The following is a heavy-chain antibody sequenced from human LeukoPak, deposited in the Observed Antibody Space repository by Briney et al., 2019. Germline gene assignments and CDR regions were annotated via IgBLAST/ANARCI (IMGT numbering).Heavy chain of an antibody. D-gene: IGHD5-12*01. CDR1: GFTFSSYG. Sequence: PGGSLRLSCAASGFTFSSYGMHWVRQAPGKGLEWVAVIWYDGSNKYYADSVKGRFTISRDNSKNTLYLQMNSLRAEDTAVYYCARDLSGYDQGPFDYWGQGTLVTVSS. V-gene: IGHV3-33*01. J-gene: IGHJ4*02. CDR2: IWYDGSNK. CDR3: ARDLSGYDQGPFDY.